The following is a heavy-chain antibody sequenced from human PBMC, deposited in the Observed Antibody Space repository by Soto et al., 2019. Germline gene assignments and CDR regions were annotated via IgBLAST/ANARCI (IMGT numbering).Heavy chain of an antibody. CDR3: AKSVPDPACRGGGCHRTFDY. D-gene: IGHD2-15*01. J-gene: IGHJ4*02. Sequence: GGSLRLSCTASGFTLGAYVMHWVRQAQGKGPEWVAATSADGRDLFYAASVEGRFTISRDNSKNTLFLQMNSLTSEDTSVYSCAKSVPDPACRGGGCHRTFDYWGQGTLVTVSS. V-gene: IGHV3-30*18. CDR1: GFTLGAYV. CDR2: TSADGRDL.